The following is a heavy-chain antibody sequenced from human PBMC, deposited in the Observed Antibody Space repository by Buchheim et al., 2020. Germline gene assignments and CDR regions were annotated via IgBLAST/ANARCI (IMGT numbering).Heavy chain of an antibody. CDR2: INSDGSST. D-gene: IGHD2-2*01. CDR3: ARDWCSGTSCYAYYYYGMDV. V-gene: IGHV3-74*01. CDR1: GFTFSSYW. Sequence: EVQLVESGGGLVQPGGSLRLSCAASGFTFSSYWMHWVRQAPGKGLVWVSRINSDGSSTSYADSVKGRFTISRDNAKNTLYLQMNSLRAEDTAVYYCARDWCSGTSCYAYYYYGMDVWGQGTT. J-gene: IGHJ6*02.